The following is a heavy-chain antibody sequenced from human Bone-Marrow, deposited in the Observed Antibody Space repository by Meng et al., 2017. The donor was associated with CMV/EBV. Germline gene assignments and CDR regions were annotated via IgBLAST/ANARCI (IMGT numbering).Heavy chain of an antibody. D-gene: IGHD3-22*01. V-gene: IGHV3-30*14. CDR2: ISYDGSNK. J-gene: IGHJ6*02. CDR1: GFTFSSYA. Sequence: GESLKISCAASGFTFSSYAMHWVRQAPGKGLEWVAVISYDGSNKYYADSVKGRFTISRDNSKNTLYLQMNSLRAEDTAVYYCARVITMIVVGFYYYGMDVWGQGTTVTVSS. CDR3: ARVITMIVVGFYYYGMDV.